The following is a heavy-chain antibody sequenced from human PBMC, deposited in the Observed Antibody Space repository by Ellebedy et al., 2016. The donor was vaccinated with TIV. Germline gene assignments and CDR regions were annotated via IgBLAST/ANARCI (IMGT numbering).Heavy chain of an antibody. CDR2: LYDSGST. Sequence: SETLSLXCTVSGYSISSGYYWGWFRQPPGKGIEWIGSLYDSGSTYYNSSLKSRVTISVDTSKYQFSLNLTSVTAADTAVYYCASRLDIATTMLGWGQGTLVTVSS. CDR1: GYSISSGYY. J-gene: IGHJ3*01. CDR3: ASRLDIATTMLG. D-gene: IGHD5-12*01. V-gene: IGHV4-38-2*02.